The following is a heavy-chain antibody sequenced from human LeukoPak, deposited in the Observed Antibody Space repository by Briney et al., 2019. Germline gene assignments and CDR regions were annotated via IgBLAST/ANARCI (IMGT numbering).Heavy chain of an antibody. CDR2: INHSGGT. D-gene: IGHD5-24*01. J-gene: IGHJ6*03. CDR1: GGSFSGYY. V-gene: IGHV4-34*01. CDR3: ARGKGDGDKGYYYMDV. Sequence: SETLCLTCAVYGGSFSGYYWSWIRQPPGKGLEWIAEINHSGGTNYNPALKSRVTISVATSKNQFSLKLSSVTAADTAVYYCARGKGDGDKGYYYMDVWGKGTTVTVSS.